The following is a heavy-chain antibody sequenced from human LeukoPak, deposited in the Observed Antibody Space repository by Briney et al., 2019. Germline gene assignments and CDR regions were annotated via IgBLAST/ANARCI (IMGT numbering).Heavy chain of an antibody. CDR1: GGSIRSFY. CDR2: IYTSGST. D-gene: IGHD5-18*01. V-gene: IGHV4-4*07. J-gene: IGHJ4*02. Sequence: SETLSLSCTVSGGSIRSFYWSCIPQPAGEGLEWIGRIYTSGSTNYNPSLKSRVTMSVDTSKNHFSLKLSSVTAAATAVYYCARESSYGYSIDYWGQGTLVTVSS. CDR3: ARESSYGYSIDY.